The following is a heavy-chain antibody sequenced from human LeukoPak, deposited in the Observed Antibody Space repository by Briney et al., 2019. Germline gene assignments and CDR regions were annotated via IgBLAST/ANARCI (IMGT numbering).Heavy chain of an antibody. CDR1: GYSFTSYW. CDR3: ARRHDYGAYSDAFDI. V-gene: IGHV5-51*01. Sequence: GESLKISCKGSGYSFTSYWIGWERQMPGKGLEWMGIIYPGDSDTRYSPSFQGQVTISADKSISTAYLQWSSLKASDTAMYYCARRHDYGAYSDAFDIWGQGTMVTVSS. J-gene: IGHJ3*02. CDR2: IYPGDSDT. D-gene: IGHD4-17*01.